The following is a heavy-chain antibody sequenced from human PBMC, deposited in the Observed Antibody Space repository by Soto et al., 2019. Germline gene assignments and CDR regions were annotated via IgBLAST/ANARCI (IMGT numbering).Heavy chain of an antibody. J-gene: IGHJ4*02. Sequence: QVQLVESGGGVVQPGRSLRLSCAAYGFTFSSYGMHWVRQAPGKGLEWVAVISYDGSNKYYVDSVKGRFTISRDNSKNTLYLQMNSLRAEDTAVYYCAKDNPYLDYWGQGTLVTVSS. CDR2: ISYDGSNK. CDR1: GFTFSSYG. CDR3: AKDNPYLDY. V-gene: IGHV3-30*18.